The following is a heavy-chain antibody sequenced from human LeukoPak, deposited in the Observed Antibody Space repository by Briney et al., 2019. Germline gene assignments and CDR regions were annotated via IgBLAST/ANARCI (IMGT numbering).Heavy chain of an antibody. Sequence: GGSLRLSCAASGFTFSTDAMTWVRQAPGKGLQWVSAISGSGGDTYYEDSVKGRFTISRDNSKNMMYLQMNSLRAEDTAVYYCARDSSGWSKNYWGQGTLITVSS. D-gene: IGHD6-19*01. V-gene: IGHV3-23*01. CDR1: GFTFSTDA. CDR3: ARDSSGWSKNY. CDR2: ISGSGGDT. J-gene: IGHJ4*02.